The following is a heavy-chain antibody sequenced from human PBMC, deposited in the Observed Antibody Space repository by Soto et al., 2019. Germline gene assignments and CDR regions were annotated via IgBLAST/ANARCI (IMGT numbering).Heavy chain of an antibody. CDR2: IHSGGTT. CDR3: ARGVSTSPFAS. Sequence: EVQLVESGGGLVLPGGSLRLSCAASGFVVSSNYMNWVRQAPGKGLEWVSVIHSGGTTYYADSVKGRFSISRDSSENTVYLQMSSLRPEDTAVYYCARGVSTSPFASWGQGTLVTVSS. D-gene: IGHD3-3*01. V-gene: IGHV3-53*04. CDR1: GFVVSSNY. J-gene: IGHJ4*02.